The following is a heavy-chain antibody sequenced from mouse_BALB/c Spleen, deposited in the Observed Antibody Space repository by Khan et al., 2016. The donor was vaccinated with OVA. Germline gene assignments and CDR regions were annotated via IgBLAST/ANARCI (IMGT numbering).Heavy chain of an antibody. CDR1: GYTFTSYT. D-gene: IGHD1-1*01. V-gene: IGHV1-4*01. J-gene: IGHJ3*01. CDR3: ARVCPYHGSDEAWFAY. CDR2: IPPRNGYT. Sequence: QVQLKESGAELARPGASVKMSCKASGYTFTSYTMHWVKQRPGQGLEWIGYIPPRNGYTNYNQKFRDKATLTADKSSSPAYMQLSSLTSEASAVFYGARVCPYHGSDEAWFAYWGQGTLVTVSA.